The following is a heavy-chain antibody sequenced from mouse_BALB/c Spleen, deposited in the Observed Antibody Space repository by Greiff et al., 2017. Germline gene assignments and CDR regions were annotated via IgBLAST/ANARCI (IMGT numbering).Heavy chain of an antibody. Sequence: EVMLVESGPGLVKPSQSLSLTCTVTGYSITSDYAWNWIRQFPGNKLEWMGYISYSGSTSYNPSLKSRISITRDTSKNQFFLQLNSVTTEDTATYYCARGDYDPYYYAMDYWGQGTSVTVAS. CDR3: ARGDYDPYYYAMDY. D-gene: IGHD2-4*01. CDR2: ISYSGST. J-gene: IGHJ4*01. CDR1: GYSITSDYA. V-gene: IGHV3-2*02.